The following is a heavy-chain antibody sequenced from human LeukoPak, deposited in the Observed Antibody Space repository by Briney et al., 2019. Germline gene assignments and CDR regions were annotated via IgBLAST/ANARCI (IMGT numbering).Heavy chain of an antibody. CDR2: IYPGDSDT. Sequence: KPGESLKISCKDSGYSFTSYWIGWVRQMPGKGLEWMGIIYPGDSDTRYSPSFQGQVTISADKSISTAYLQWSSLKASDTAMYYCAGLTYYYDSSGPPEWYFDYWGQGTLVTVSS. J-gene: IGHJ4*02. CDR1: GYSFTSYW. D-gene: IGHD3-22*01. CDR3: AGLTYYYDSSGPPEWYFDY. V-gene: IGHV5-51*03.